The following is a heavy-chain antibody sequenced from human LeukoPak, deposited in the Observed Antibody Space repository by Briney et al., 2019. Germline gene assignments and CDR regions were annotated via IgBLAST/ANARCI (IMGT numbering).Heavy chain of an antibody. Sequence: ASVKVSCKASGYTFTSYYMHWVRQAPGQGLERMGIINPSGGSTSYAQKFQGRVTMTRDTSTSTVYMELSSLRSEDTAVYYCTISSSWSYFDYWGQGTLVTVSS. CDR3: TISSSWSYFDY. J-gene: IGHJ4*02. CDR1: GYTFTSYY. CDR2: INPSGGST. D-gene: IGHD6-13*01. V-gene: IGHV1-46*01.